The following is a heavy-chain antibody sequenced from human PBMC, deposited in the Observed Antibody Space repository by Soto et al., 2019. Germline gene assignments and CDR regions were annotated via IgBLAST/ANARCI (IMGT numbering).Heavy chain of an antibody. D-gene: IGHD1-26*01. J-gene: IGHJ4*02. CDR3: ARSPYSGSYSSDYYFDY. Sequence: SETLSLTCAVYGGSFSGYYWSWIRQPPGKGLEWIGEINHSGSTNYNPSLKSRVTISVDTSKNQFSLKLSSVTAADTAVYYCARSPYSGSYSSDYYFDYWGQGTLVTVSS. CDR2: INHSGST. V-gene: IGHV4-34*01. CDR1: GGSFSGYY.